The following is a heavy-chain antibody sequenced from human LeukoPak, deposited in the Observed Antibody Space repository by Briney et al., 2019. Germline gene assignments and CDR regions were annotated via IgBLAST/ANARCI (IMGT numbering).Heavy chain of an antibody. CDR2: ISYDGSNK. J-gene: IGHJ6*03. CDR1: GFTSSSYA. Sequence: GGSLRLSCAASGFTSSSYAMHWVRQAPGKGLEWVAVISYDGSNKYYADSVKGRFTISRDNSKNTLYLQMNSLRAEDTAVYYCARANRITMVRGVIIAPWDYYYMDVWGKGTTVTVSS. CDR3: ARANRITMVRGVIIAPWDYYYMDV. D-gene: IGHD3-10*01. V-gene: IGHV3-30*04.